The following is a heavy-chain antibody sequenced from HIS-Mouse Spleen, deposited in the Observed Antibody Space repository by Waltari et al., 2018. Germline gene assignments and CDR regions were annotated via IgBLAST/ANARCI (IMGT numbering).Heavy chain of an antibody. CDR2: IYHSGRT. CDR3: ARDTEYSSSWYGGYNWFDP. D-gene: IGHD6-13*01. J-gene: IGHJ5*02. CDR1: GYSISSGYY. Sequence: QVQLQESGPGLVKPSETLSLTCTVSGYSISSGYYWGWIRQPPGKGLEWIGSIYHSGRTDSNTSLKSRVTISVDTSKNQFSLKLSSVTAADTAVYYCARDTEYSSSWYGGYNWFDPWGQGTLVTVSS. V-gene: IGHV4-38-2*02.